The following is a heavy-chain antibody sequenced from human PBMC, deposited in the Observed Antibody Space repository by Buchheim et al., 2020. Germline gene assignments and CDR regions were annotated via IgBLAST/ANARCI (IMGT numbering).Heavy chain of an antibody. V-gene: IGHV4-34*01. CDR2: INHSGST. CDR3: ARATTYYDILGGGSPLIYYFDY. D-gene: IGHD3-9*01. CDR1: GGSFSGYY. J-gene: IGHJ4*02. Sequence: QVQLQQWGAGLLKPSETLSLTCAVYGGSFSGYYWSWIRQPPGKGLEWIGEINHSGSTNYNPSLKSRVTISVDTSKNQFSLKLSSVTAADTAVYYCARATTYYDILGGGSPLIYYFDYWGQGTL.